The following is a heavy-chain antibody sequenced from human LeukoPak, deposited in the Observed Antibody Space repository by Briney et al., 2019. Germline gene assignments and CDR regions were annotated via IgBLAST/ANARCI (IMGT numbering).Heavy chain of an antibody. CDR1: GYTFTGYY. CDR3: ASLLWSGYYTGY. Sequence: ASVKVSCKASGYTFTGYYMHSVRQAPGQGLEWMGWINPNSGGTNYAQKFQGRVTMTSDTSISTAYMELSRLRSDDTAVYYCASLLWSGYYTGYWGQGTLVTVSS. D-gene: IGHD3-3*01. V-gene: IGHV1-2*02. J-gene: IGHJ4*02. CDR2: INPNSGGT.